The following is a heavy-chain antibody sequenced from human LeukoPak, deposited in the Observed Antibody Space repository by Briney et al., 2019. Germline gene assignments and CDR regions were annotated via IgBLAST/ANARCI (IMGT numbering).Heavy chain of an antibody. V-gene: IGHV1-2*02. CDR2: INPHSGGT. CDR1: GYTFTGYY. J-gene: IGHJ5*02. Sequence: GASVKVSCKASGYTFTGYYMHWVRQAPGQGLEWMGWINPHSGGTNYAQKFQGRVTMTRDTSISTAYMELSRLRSDDTAIYYCASSSSGWYSWFDPWGQGTLVTVSS. CDR3: ASSSSGWYSWFDP. D-gene: IGHD6-13*01.